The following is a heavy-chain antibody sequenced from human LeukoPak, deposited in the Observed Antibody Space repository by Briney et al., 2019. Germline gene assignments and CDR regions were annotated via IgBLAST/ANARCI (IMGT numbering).Heavy chain of an antibody. V-gene: IGHV3-74*01. CDR3: ARELSSGWSLDY. CDR1: GFTFSSYW. CDR2: IIVAGSST. D-gene: IGHD6-19*01. J-gene: IGHJ4*02. Sequence: GRSLRLTCAASGFTFSSYWMYWVRQPPGKGLVWVSLIIVAGSSTSCADSVKGRFSISRDNAKNTLYLQMNCLRAEDTAVYYCARELSSGWSLDYWGQGALVSVSS.